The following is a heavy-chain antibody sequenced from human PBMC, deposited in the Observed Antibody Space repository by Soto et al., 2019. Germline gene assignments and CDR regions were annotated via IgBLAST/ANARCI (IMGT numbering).Heavy chain of an antibody. CDR1: GFTFSSYG. Sequence: GGSLRLSCAASGFTFSSYGMHWVRQAPGKGLEWVAVISYDGSNKYYADSVKGRFTISRDNSKNTLYLQMNSLRAEDTAVYYCAKDQERYCSSTSCYVVGDYWGQGTLVTVSS. D-gene: IGHD2-2*01. CDR3: AKDQERYCSSTSCYVVGDY. CDR2: ISYDGSNK. J-gene: IGHJ4*02. V-gene: IGHV3-30*18.